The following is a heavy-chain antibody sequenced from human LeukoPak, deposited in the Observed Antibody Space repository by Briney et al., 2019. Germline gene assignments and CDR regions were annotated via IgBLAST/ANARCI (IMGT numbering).Heavy chain of an antibody. CDR2: IYYSGST. V-gene: IGHV4-59*01. D-gene: IGHD1-7*01. Sequence: SETLSLTCTVSGGSISSYYWSWIRQPPGKGLEWIGYIYYSGSTNYNPSLKSRVTISVDTSKNQFSLKLSSVTAADTAVYYCAREQQQTTSAFDIWGQGTMVTVSS. CDR3: AREQQQTTSAFDI. J-gene: IGHJ3*02. CDR1: GGSISSYY.